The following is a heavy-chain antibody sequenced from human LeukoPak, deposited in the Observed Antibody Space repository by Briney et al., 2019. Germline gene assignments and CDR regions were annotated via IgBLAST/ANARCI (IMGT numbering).Heavy chain of an antibody. V-gene: IGHV3-21*04. CDR2: ISSSSSYI. D-gene: IGHD3-3*01. CDR1: GFTFSSYS. Sequence: GGSLRLSCAASGFTFSSYSMNWVRQAPGKGLEWVSSISSSSSYIYYADSVKGRFTISRDNAKNSLYLQMNSLKVEDTAIYYCATYDSWSGYNIAYWGQGTLVTVSS. J-gene: IGHJ4*02. CDR3: ATYDSWSGYNIAY.